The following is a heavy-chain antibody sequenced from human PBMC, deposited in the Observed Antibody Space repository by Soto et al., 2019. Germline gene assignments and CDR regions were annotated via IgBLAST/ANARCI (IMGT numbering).Heavy chain of an antibody. CDR1: GGSFSGYY. CDR3: ASGYGGIYYYYGMDV. Sequence: NPSETLSLTCAAYGGSFSGYYWSWIRQPPGKGLEWIGEINHSGSTNYNPSLKSRVTISVDTSKNQFSLKLSSVTAADTAVYYCASGYGGIYYYYGMDVWGQGTTVTVSS. CDR2: INHSGST. J-gene: IGHJ6*02. D-gene: IGHD3-16*01. V-gene: IGHV4-34*01.